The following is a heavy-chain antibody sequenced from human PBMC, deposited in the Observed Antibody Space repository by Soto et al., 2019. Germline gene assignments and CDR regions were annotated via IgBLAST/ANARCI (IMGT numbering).Heavy chain of an antibody. CDR2: IIPIFATA. D-gene: IGHD3-10*01. J-gene: IGHJ3*02. CDR1: GGTFSSYA. CDR3: ARAPGSGSYYRGANRI. V-gene: IGHV1-69*06. Sequence: QVQLVQSGAEVKKPGSSVKVSCKASGGTFSSYAISWVRQAPGQGLEWMGGIIPIFATANYAEKFQGRVTITADKSTSTAYMELSSLRSEDTAVYYCARAPGSGSYYRGANRIWGQGTMVTVSS.